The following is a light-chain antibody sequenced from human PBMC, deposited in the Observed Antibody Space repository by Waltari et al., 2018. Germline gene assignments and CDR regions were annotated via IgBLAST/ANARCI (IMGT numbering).Light chain of an antibody. CDR2: RVS. CDR1: SSDVGGYDY. CDR3: SSFAGSANV. J-gene: IGLJ1*01. V-gene: IGLV2-8*01. Sequence: QSALTQPPSASGSPGQSVTISCTGTSSDVGGYDYVSWYHKHPGKAPKPLIYRVSKRPPGVPYRFSGSQSGSTASLTVSGLQAEDEADYYCSSFAGSANVFGTGTKVSVL.